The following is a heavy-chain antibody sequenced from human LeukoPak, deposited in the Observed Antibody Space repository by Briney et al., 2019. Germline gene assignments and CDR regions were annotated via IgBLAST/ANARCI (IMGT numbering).Heavy chain of an antibody. CDR3: AKKRTSGSYSRGWFDP. Sequence: GGTLRLSCVASGFTFSSYGMSWVRQAPGKGLEWVSTISGSGGTTYYADSVKGRFTISRDNSKNTLYLQMNSLRAEDTAIYYCAKKRTSGSYSRGWFDPWGQGTLVTVSS. D-gene: IGHD3-10*01. CDR1: GFTFSSYG. CDR2: ISGSGGTT. V-gene: IGHV3-23*01. J-gene: IGHJ5*02.